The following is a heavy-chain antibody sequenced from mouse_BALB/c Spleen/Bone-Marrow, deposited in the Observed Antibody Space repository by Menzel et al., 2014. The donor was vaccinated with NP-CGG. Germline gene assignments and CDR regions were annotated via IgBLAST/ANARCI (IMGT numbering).Heavy chain of an antibody. Sequence: EVQRVESGGGLVQPGGSRKLSCAASGFTFSGFGMHWVRRAPVKGLEWVAYISSGSSTIYYADTLKGRFTISRDNPKNTLFLQMTSLRSEDTAMYYCARARSTMITTGTLDYWGQGTSVTVSS. CDR1: GFTFSGFG. D-gene: IGHD2-4*01. V-gene: IGHV5-17*02. CDR3: ARARSTMITTGTLDY. CDR2: ISSGSSTI. J-gene: IGHJ4*01.